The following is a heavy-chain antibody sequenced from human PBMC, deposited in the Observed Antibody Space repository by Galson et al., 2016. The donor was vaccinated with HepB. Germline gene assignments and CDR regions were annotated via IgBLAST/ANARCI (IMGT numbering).Heavy chain of an antibody. CDR1: GDSISSDY. J-gene: IGHJ4*02. Sequence: ETLSLTCAVSGDSISSDYWSWIRPPPGKGLEWIGYIYYSGSTNYNPSLKSRVTISVDTSKNQFSLKLNSVTAADTAVYYCARGDYDTRGYTMTFDYWGQGTLVTVFS. CDR3: ARGDYDTRGYTMTFDY. V-gene: IGHV4-59*01. CDR2: IYYSGST. D-gene: IGHD3-22*01.